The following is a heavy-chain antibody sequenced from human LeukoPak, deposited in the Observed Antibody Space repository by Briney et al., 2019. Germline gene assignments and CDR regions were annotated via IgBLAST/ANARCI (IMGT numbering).Heavy chain of an antibody. J-gene: IGHJ4*02. CDR1: GFTFSTYA. D-gene: IGHD4/OR15-4a*01. CDR3: AKLVYNDYVGVY. Sequence: GGSLRLSCAASGFTFSTYAMNWVRQAPGKGLEWVSAISGSGGTTYYADSVKGRFTISRDNSKNTLYLQMNSLRAEDTAVYYCAKLVYNDYVGVYWGQGTLVTVSS. CDR2: ISGSGGTT. V-gene: IGHV3-23*01.